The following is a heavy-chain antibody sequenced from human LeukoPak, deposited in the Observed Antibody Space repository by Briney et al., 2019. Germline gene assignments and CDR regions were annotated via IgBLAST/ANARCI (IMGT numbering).Heavy chain of an antibody. CDR2: MNPNSGNT. V-gene: IGHV1-8*03. CDR3: ARTKPDNSEIYN. J-gene: IGHJ4*02. D-gene: IGHD2/OR15-2a*01. Sequence: ASVKVSCTASGYTFTTYDINWGRQAAGQGLGWMGWMNPNSGNTGYAQKFQGRLTITRNASISTAYMELSSLRSDDTAVYYCARTKPDNSEIYNWGQGTLVTVSS. CDR1: GYTFTTYD.